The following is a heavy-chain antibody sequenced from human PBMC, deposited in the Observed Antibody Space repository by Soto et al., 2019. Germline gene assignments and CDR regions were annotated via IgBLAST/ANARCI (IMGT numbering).Heavy chain of an antibody. V-gene: IGHV4-39*01. D-gene: IGHD1-26*01. Sequence: PSETLSLTCTVSGGSISSSSYYWGWIRQPPGKGLEWIGSIYYSGSTYYNPSLKSRVTISVDTSKNQFSLKLSSVTAADTAVYYWAREHDLYRYGFDSWGQGPMVTVAS. J-gene: IGHJ3*02. CDR2: IYYSGST. CDR3: AREHDLYRYGFDS. CDR1: GGSISSSSYY.